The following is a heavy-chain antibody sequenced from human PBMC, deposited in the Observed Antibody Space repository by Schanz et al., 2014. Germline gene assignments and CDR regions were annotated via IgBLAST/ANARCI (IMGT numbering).Heavy chain of an antibody. CDR1: GYTFTRSG. D-gene: IGHD4-17*01. Sequence: QVQLVQSGAEVKTPGASVKVSCKASGYTFTRSGISWVRQAPGQGLEWMGWIGGSDGNTNFAQKFQGRVTMTTDTSTSTVYMELRSLTSDDSAVYYCARVVRSDYLSELDFWGQGTQVIVSS. J-gene: IGHJ4*02. CDR2: IGGSDGNT. V-gene: IGHV1-18*01. CDR3: ARVVRSDYLSELDF.